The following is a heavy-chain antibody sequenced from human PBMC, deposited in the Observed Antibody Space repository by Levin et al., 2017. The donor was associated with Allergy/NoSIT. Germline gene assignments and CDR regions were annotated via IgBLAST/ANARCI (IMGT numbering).Heavy chain of an antibody. V-gene: IGHV3-23*01. Sequence: GGSLRLSCAASGFTFTSYAMTWVRQAPGKGLEWVSTISGSGATTYYADSVKGRFTISRDNSRNTLYLQMNSLRAEDTAVFYCAKGVSYYDSSGYYYVWGQGTLVTVSS. CDR3: AKGVSYYDSSGYYYV. CDR1: GFTFTSYA. J-gene: IGHJ4*02. D-gene: IGHD3-22*01. CDR2: ISGSGATT.